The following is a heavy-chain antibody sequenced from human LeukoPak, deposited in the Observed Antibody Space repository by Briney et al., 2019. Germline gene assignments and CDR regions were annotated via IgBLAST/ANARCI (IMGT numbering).Heavy chain of an antibody. D-gene: IGHD3-10*01. V-gene: IGHV5-51*01. CDR1: GYSFTTYW. CDR3: ARQRWYSGTVNWFDL. CDR2: IYPDDSDT. J-gene: IGHJ5*02. Sequence: GESLKISCETSGYSFTTYWSGWVRQRPGTGLEWVGAIYPDDSDTRYSPSFQGQVAISADRSIRTAYLKWNCLKASDTGMYYCARQRWYSGTVNWFDLWGQGTLVTVSS.